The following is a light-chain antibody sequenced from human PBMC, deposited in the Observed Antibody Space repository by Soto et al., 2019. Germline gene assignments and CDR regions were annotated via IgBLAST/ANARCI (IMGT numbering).Light chain of an antibody. CDR2: DVS. V-gene: IGLV2-11*01. Sequence: QSVLTQPRSVSGSPGQSVTISRTGTSSDVGAYNSVSWYQQHPGKAPKVMVYDVSKRPSGVPDRFSGSKSDNTAALTISGLQAEDEADYYCCSFAGSDTLIFGGGTKLTVL. CDR1: SSDVGAYNS. J-gene: IGLJ2*01. CDR3: CSFAGSDTLI.